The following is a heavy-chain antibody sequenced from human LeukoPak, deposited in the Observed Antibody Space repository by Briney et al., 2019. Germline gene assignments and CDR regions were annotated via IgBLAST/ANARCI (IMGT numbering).Heavy chain of an antibody. Sequence: GGSLRLSCAASGFTFSSYAMSWVRQAPGKGLEWVSAISGSGGSTYYADSVKGRFTIPRDNSKNTLYLQMNSLRAEDTAVYYCAAQYYYDSSGYYYDDYWGQGTLVTVSS. CDR3: AAQYYYDSSGYYYDDY. CDR1: GFTFSSYA. V-gene: IGHV3-23*01. J-gene: IGHJ4*02. D-gene: IGHD3-22*01. CDR2: ISGSGGST.